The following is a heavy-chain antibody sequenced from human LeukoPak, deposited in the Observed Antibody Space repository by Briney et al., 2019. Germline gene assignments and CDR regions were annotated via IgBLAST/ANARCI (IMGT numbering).Heavy chain of an antibody. CDR2: ISDSGGST. CDR3: AKGSSNWRDYYYFDY. Sequence: GGSLRLSCAASGFTFSSYAMSWVRQAPGKGLAWVSAISDSGGSTRYADSVKGRFTISRDNSKNTLYLQMNSLRAEDTAVYYCAKGSSNWRDYYYFDYWGQGTLVTVSS. V-gene: IGHV3-23*01. D-gene: IGHD6-13*01. CDR1: GFTFSSYA. J-gene: IGHJ4*02.